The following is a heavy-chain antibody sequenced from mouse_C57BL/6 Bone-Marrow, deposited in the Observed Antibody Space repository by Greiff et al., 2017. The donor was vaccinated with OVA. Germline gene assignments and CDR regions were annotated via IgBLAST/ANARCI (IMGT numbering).Heavy chain of an antibody. V-gene: IGHV1-55*01. D-gene: IGHD1-1*01. Sequence: VQLQQPGAELVKPGASVKMSCKASGYTFTSYWITWVKQRPGQGLEWIGDIYPGSGSTNYNEKFKSKATLTVDTSSSTAYMQLSSLTSEDSAVYYCARRGYGSSYGAYWGQGTLVTVSA. CDR2: IYPGSGST. J-gene: IGHJ3*01. CDR3: ARRGYGSSYGAY. CDR1: GYTFTSYW.